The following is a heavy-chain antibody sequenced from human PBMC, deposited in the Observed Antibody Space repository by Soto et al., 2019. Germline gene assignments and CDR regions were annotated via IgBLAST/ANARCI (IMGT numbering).Heavy chain of an antibody. CDR2: ISGSGGST. J-gene: IGHJ3*02. CDR3: AKAPKDLVLEWQPQDAFDI. V-gene: IGHV3-23*01. D-gene: IGHD3-3*01. CDR1: GFTFSSYA. Sequence: PGGSLRLSCAASGFTFSSYAMSWVRQAPGKGLEWVSAISGSGGSTYYADSVKGRFTISRDNSKNTLYLQMNSLRAEDTAVYYCAKAPKDLVLEWQPQDAFDIWGQGTMVTVSS.